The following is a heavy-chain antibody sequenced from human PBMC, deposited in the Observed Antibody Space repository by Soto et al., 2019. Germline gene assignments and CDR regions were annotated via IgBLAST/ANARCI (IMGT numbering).Heavy chain of an antibody. D-gene: IGHD3-22*01. V-gene: IGHV1-69*06. J-gene: IGHJ5*02. CDR1: GGTFGSDA. CDR2: IIPIFGTT. Sequence: SVTVSCTASGGTFGSDAITLVRQAPGQGLEWVGRIIPIFGTTNYAQNLQGRVTISADKSTLTSYMELHSLTSDDTALYYCARDRTDSGYYTNWLDPWGQGTQVTVSS. CDR3: ARDRTDSGYYTNWLDP.